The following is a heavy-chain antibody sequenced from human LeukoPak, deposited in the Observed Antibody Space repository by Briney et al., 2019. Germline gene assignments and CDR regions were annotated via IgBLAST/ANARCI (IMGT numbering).Heavy chain of an antibody. CDR3: AREAPKKNSSGWLGPYYYYGMDV. CDR2: IVVGSGNT. D-gene: IGHD6-19*01. CDR1: GFTFTSSA. J-gene: IGHJ6*02. V-gene: IGHV1-58*02. Sequence: SVKVSCKASGFTFTSSAMQWVRQARGQRLEWIGWIVVGSGNTGYAQKFQGRVTMTRNTSISTAYMELSSLRSEDTAVYYCAREAPKKNSSGWLGPYYYYGMDVWGQGTTVTVSS.